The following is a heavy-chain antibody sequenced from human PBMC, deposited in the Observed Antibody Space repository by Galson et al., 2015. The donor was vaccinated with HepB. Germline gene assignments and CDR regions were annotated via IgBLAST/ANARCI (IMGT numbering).Heavy chain of an antibody. CDR1: GGSFSDYS. D-gene: IGHD2-15*01. Sequence: ETLSLTCVVYGGSFSDYSWNWIRQPPGKGLEWIGEIIHNETTNYNASLKSRVIISVDTSTNQFSLGLSSVTAADTAVYFCARGGGHCGSGSCHPFDYWGQGTLVTVSS. V-gene: IGHV4-34*01. CDR3: ARGGGHCGSGSCHPFDY. CDR2: IIHNETT. J-gene: IGHJ4*02.